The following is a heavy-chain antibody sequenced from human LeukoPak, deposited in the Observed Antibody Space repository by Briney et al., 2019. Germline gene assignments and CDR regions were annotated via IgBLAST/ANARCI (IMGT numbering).Heavy chain of an antibody. CDR2: INHSGST. V-gene: IGHV4-34*01. CDR3: ARSFVITMVRGASGWFDP. J-gene: IGHJ5*02. D-gene: IGHD3-10*01. Sequence: SETLSLTCAVYGGSFGGYYWSWIRQPPGKGLEWIGEINHSGSTNYNPSLKSRVTISVDTSKNQFSLKLSSVTAADTAVYYCARSFVITMVRGASGWFDPWGQGTLVTVSS. CDR1: GGSFGGYY.